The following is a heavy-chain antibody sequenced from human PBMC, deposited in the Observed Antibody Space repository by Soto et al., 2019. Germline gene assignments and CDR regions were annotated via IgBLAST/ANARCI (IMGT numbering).Heavy chain of an antibody. CDR1: GFTFSSYG. CDR2: IWYDGSNK. Sequence: QVQLVESGGGVVQPGRSLRLSCAASGFTFSSYGMHWVRQAPGKGLEWVAVIWYDGSNKYYADSVKGRFTISRDNSKNTLYLQLNSLRAEDTSAYYCARCSRSGFDFDYWGQGTLVTVSS. V-gene: IGHV3-33*01. D-gene: IGHD3-10*02. J-gene: IGHJ4*02. CDR3: ARCSRSGFDFDY.